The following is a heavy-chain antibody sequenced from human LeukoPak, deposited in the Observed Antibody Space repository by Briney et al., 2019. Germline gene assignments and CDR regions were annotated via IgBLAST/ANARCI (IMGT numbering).Heavy chain of an antibody. D-gene: IGHD6-13*01. V-gene: IGHV3-23*01. CDR2: ISGSDGST. CDR1: GFTFSSYA. Sequence: PGGSLRLSCAASGFTFSSYAMSWVRQAPGKGLEWVSAISGSDGSTYYADSVKGRFTISRDNSKNTLYLQMNSLRAEDTAVYYCAKEYSSGWYDGGLFDYWGQGTLVTVSS. J-gene: IGHJ4*02. CDR3: AKEYSSGWYDGGLFDY.